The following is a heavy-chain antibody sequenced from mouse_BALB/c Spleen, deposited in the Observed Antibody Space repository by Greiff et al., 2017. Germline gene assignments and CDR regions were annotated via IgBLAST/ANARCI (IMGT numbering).Heavy chain of an antibody. J-gene: IGHJ4*01. CDR3: ARSPSLGSYYYAMDY. Sequence: DVHLVESGGGLVQPGGSRKLSCAASGFTFSSFGMHWVRQAPEKGLEWVAYISSGSSTIYYADTVKGRFTISRDNPKNTLFLQMTSLRSEDTAMYYCARSPSLGSYYYAMDYWGQGTSVTVSS. D-gene: IGHD1-1*01. CDR1: GFTFSSFG. CDR2: ISSGSSTI. V-gene: IGHV5-17*02.